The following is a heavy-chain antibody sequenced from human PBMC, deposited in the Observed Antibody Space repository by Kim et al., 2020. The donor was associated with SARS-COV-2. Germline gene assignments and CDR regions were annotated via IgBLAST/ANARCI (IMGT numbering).Heavy chain of an antibody. Sequence: KGRFTISRDNSKNTLYLQMNSLRAEDTAVYYCAKGGTGTTDYYYYYYMDVWGKGTTVTVSS. J-gene: IGHJ6*03. V-gene: IGHV3-30*02. CDR3: AKGGTGTTDYYYYYYMDV. D-gene: IGHD1-7*01.